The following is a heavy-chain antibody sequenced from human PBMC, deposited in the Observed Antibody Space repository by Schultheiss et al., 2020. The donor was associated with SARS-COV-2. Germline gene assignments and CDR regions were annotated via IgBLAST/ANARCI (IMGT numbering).Heavy chain of an antibody. CDR3: ARVVVIRGDAFDI. J-gene: IGHJ3*02. CDR1: GFTFSSYA. Sequence: GGSLRLSCAASGFTFSSYAMHWVRQAPGKGLEWVAVISYDGSNKYYADSVKGRFTISRHNSKNTLYLQMNSLRAEDTAVYYCARVVVIRGDAFDIWGQGTMVTVSS. D-gene: IGHD3-22*01. V-gene: IGHV3-30*01. CDR2: ISYDGSNK.